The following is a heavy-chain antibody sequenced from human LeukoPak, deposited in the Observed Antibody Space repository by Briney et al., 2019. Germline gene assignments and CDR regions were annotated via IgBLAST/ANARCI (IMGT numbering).Heavy chain of an antibody. D-gene: IGHD6-13*01. J-gene: IGHJ4*02. CDR1: GFTFSNAW. CDR2: IKSKTEGGTT. CDR3: ARDQLAAAAPVSIDY. Sequence: GGSLRLSCAASGFTFSNAWMSWVRQAPGKGLEWVGRIKSKTEGGTTDYGAPVKGRFTISRDDSKNTLYLQMNSLRAEDTAVYYCARDQLAAAAPVSIDYWGQGTLVTVSS. V-gene: IGHV3-15*01.